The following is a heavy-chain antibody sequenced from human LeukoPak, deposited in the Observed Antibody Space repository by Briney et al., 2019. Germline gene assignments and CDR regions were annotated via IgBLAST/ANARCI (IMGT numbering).Heavy chain of an antibody. V-gene: IGHV4/OR15-8*02. J-gene: IGHJ4*02. D-gene: IGHD1-26*01. CDR1: GGSISGTNW. Sequence: PSETLSLTCGVSGGSISGTNWWSWVRQPPGQGLEWIGEISLAGQTNYNPSLNGRVTMSLDKSSNQLSLHLTSVTAADTATYYCSRESGPFCPFGYWGQGALVIVSS. CDR2: ISLAGQT. CDR3: SRESGPFCPFGY.